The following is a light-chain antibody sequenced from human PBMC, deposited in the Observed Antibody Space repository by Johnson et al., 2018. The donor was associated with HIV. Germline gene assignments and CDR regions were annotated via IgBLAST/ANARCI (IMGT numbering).Light chain of an antibody. V-gene: IGLV1-51*02. CDR3: GTWDSSLSAGV. J-gene: IGLJ1*01. CDR2: EIN. Sequence: QPVLTQPPSVSAAPGQKVTISCSGSSSNIGNNYVSWYQQLPGTAPKLLIYEINKRPSGIPDRFSGSKSGTSATLGITGLQTGDEADYYCGTWDSSLSAGVFGTGTKVTVL. CDR1: SSNIGNNY.